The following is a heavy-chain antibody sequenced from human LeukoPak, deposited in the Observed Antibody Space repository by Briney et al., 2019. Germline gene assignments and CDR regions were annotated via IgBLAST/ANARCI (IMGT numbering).Heavy chain of an antibody. Sequence: ASVKVSCKASGYTFTSYGISWVRQAPGQGLEWMGWISAYNGNTNYAQKFQGRVTMTRDTSISTAYMELSRLRSDDTAVYYCTREGGDSSGYSQRGAFDIWGQGTMVTVSS. J-gene: IGHJ3*02. CDR3: TREGGDSSGYSQRGAFDI. CDR2: ISAYNGNT. CDR1: GYTFTSYG. V-gene: IGHV1-18*01. D-gene: IGHD3-22*01.